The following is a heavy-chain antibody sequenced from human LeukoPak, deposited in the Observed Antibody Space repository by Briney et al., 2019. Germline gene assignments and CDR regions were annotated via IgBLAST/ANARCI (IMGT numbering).Heavy chain of an antibody. CDR1: GGSISSGGYY. D-gene: IGHD4-17*01. V-gene: IGHV4-31*03. Sequence: SETLSLTCTVSGGSISSGGYYWSWIRQHPGKGLEWIGYIYYSGSTYYNPSLKSRVTISVDTSRNQFSLKLSSVTAADTAVYYCARGVFDYADGPFFDYWGQGTLVTVSS. CDR2: IYYSGST. J-gene: IGHJ4*02. CDR3: ARGVFDYADGPFFDY.